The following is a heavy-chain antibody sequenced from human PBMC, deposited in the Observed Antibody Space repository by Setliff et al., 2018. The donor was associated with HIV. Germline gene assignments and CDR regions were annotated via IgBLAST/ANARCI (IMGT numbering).Heavy chain of an antibody. Sequence: SETLSLTCAVSGSSISSSNWWSWVRQPPGKGLEWIGEIYHSGSANYNPSLKSRVIISIDKSKNKFSLKLSSVTAADTAVYYCARGGILAIRGVSQIDYWGQGTLVTVSS. D-gene: IGHD3-10*01. CDR3: ARGGILAIRGVSQIDY. CDR2: IYHSGSA. J-gene: IGHJ4*02. CDR1: GSSISSSNW. V-gene: IGHV4-4*02.